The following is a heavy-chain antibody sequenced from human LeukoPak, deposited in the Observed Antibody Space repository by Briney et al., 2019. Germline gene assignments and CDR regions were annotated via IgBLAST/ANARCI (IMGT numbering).Heavy chain of an antibody. CDR2: IYYSGST. D-gene: IGHD3-10*01. CDR3: ARELLWFGETRTDFSNWFDP. J-gene: IGHJ5*02. CDR1: GGSISSYY. V-gene: IGHV4-59*12. Sequence: PSETLSLACTVSGGSISSYYWSWIRQPPGKGLEWIGYIYYSGSTNYNPSLKSRVTISVDTSKNQFSLQLNSVTPEDTAVYYCARELLWFGETRTDFSNWFDPWGQGTLVTVSS.